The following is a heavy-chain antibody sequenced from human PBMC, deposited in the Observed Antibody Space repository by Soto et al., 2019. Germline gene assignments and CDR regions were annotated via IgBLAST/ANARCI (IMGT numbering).Heavy chain of an antibody. D-gene: IGHD3-22*01. CDR3: ARERHNYDRSSYQGY. CDR2: IEQDGSET. V-gene: IGHV3-7*01. Sequence: EVHLVESGGSLVQPGGSLRLSCAACGFGVSSYWMSWVRQAPGGGLELVANIEQDGSETYYVDSVKGRFTVSRHNVKTSVYLQMNSLRVEDTAMYYCARERHNYDRSSYQGYWGQGSMVTVST. J-gene: IGHJ4*02. CDR1: GFGVSSYW.